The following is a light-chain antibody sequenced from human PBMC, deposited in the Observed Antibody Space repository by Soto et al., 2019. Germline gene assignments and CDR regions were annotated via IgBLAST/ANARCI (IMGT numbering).Light chain of an antibody. CDR3: QQRSNWPPWT. V-gene: IGKV3-11*01. J-gene: IGKJ1*01. CDR2: DTS. CDR1: QSVRSY. Sequence: EIVLTQSPATLSLSPGERATLSCRASQSVRSYLAWYQQKPAQAPRLLIYDTSNRATGIPDRFSGSGSGTDFTLSISSLEPEDFAVYYCQQRSNWPPWTFGQGTKVDIK.